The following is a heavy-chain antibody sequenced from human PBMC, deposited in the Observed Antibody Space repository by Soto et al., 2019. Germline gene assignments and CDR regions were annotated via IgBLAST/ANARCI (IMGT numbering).Heavy chain of an antibody. D-gene: IGHD3-3*01. CDR3: VRDPFWSGQYYYGMDV. V-gene: IGHV3-48*02. CDR1: GFTFSSYS. CDR2: ISSSSSTI. Sequence: EVQLVESGGGLVQPGGSLRLSCAASGFTFSSYSMNWVRQAPGKGLEWVSYISSSSSTIYYADSVKGRFTIYRDNAKNSLYLQMNSLRDEDTAVYYCVRDPFWSGQYYYGMDVWGQGTTVTVSS. J-gene: IGHJ6*02.